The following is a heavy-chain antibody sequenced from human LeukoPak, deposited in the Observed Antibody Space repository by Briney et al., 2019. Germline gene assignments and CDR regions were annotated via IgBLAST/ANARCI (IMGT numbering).Heavy chain of an antibody. V-gene: IGHV1-18*01. CDR2: ISAYSGDT. CDR1: GYTFKTYG. Sequence: ASVRVSCRASGYTFKTYGISWVRQAPGQGLEWRGWISAYSGDTNHAQRLQGRLTMTTERSTNSAYLELRSLRSDDTAVYYCARDAGVSFGDYLEHYFGLDVWGQGTTVIVSS. CDR3: ARDAGVSFGDYLEHYFGLDV. D-gene: IGHD4-17*01. J-gene: IGHJ6*02.